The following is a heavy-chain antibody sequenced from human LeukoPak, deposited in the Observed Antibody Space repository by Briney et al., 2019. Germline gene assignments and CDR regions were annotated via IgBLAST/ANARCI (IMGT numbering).Heavy chain of an antibody. CDR2: ISYDGSNK. CDR1: GFTYSSYG. CDR3: AKDGGYSYGGTPPNDYYYYMDV. Sequence: PGRSLRLSCAASGFTYSSYGMLWARQAPGKGLEWVAVISYDGSNKYYADSVKGRFTISRDNSKNTLYLQMNSLRAEDTAVYYCAKDGGYSYGGTPPNDYYYYMDVWGKGTTVTVSS. V-gene: IGHV3-30*18. D-gene: IGHD5-18*01. J-gene: IGHJ6*03.